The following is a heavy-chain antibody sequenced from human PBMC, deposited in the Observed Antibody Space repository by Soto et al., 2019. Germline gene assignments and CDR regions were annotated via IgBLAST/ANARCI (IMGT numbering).Heavy chain of an antibody. CDR1: EFTFSGHA. J-gene: IGHJ5*02. Sequence: GGSVRLSGAASEFTFSGHARSWVGQAPGKGLEWVSAIGGSGGSTYYADSVKGRFTISRDNSKTTLYLQMNSLRAEDTAVYYCAKESVYAMVSWFDPWGQGTLVTVSS. CDR3: AKESVYAMVSWFDP. V-gene: IGHV3-23*01. CDR2: IGGSGGST. D-gene: IGHD2-8*01.